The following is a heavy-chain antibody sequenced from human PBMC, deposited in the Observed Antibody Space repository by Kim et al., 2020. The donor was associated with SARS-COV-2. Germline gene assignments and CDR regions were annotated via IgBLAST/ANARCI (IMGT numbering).Heavy chain of an antibody. V-gene: IGHV4-4*07. Sequence: SETLSLTCTVSGGSISSYYWSWIRQPAGKGLEWIGRIHTSGSTNYNPSLKSRVTMSVDTSKNQFSLKLSPVTAADTAVYYCARADYYASLGTVSHWFDPWGQGTLVTVSS. D-gene: IGHD3-22*01. CDR3: ARADYYASLGTVSHWFDP. CDR2: IHTSGST. CDR1: GGSISSYY. J-gene: IGHJ5*02.